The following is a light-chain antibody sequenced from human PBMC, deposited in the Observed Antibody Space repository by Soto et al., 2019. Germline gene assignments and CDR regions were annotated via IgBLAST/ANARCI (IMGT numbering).Light chain of an antibody. CDR1: QSISGW. V-gene: IGKV1-5*01. CDR2: DAS. J-gene: IGKJ1*01. Sequence: DIQMTQSPSTLSASVGDRVTITCRASQSISGWLAWYQHKPGKAPKLLIYDASSLESGVPSRFSGSGSGTEFTLTISSLQPDDFATSYCQQYNTYSWTFGQGTKVDIK. CDR3: QQYNTYSWT.